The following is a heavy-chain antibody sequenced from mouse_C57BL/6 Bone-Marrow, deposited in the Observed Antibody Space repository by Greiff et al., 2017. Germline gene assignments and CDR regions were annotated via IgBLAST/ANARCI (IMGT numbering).Heavy chain of an antibody. CDR2: IHPNSGST. J-gene: IGHJ3*01. CDR1: GYTFTSYW. Sequence: QVQLQQPGAELVKPGASVKLSCKASGYTFTSYWMHWVKQRPGQGLEWIGMIHPNSGSTNYNEKFKSKATLTVDKSSSTAYMQLSSLTSEDSAVYYCARRDYDSSWLAYWGQGTLVTVSA. CDR3: ARRDYDSSWLAY. D-gene: IGHD2-4*01. V-gene: IGHV1-64*01.